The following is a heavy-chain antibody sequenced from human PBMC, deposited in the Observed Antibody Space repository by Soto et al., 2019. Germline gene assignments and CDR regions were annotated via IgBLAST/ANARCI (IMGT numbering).Heavy chain of an antibody. CDR2: VYSSGSA. J-gene: IGHJ5*02. CDR1: NGSISNYY. V-gene: IGHV4-4*07. Sequence: QVQLQESGPGLVKPSETLSLSCTVSNGSISNYYWNWIRRPAGKGLEWIGRVYSSGSASYNPSLRSRVTMSVDTYKNQFSLNLNTVTAADTSVYYWARSSHKESRFDPWGQVTLVTVSS. D-gene: IGHD6-13*01. CDR3: ARSSHKESRFDP.